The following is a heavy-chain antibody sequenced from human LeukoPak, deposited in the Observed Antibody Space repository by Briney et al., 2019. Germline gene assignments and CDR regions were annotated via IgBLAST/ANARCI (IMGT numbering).Heavy chain of an antibody. CDR1: GFTFGDYA. Sequence: GGSLRLSCTASGFTFGDYAMSWVRQAPGKGLEWVSAISGSGGSTYYADSVKGRFTISRDNSKNTLYLQMNSLRAEDTAVYYCAKPPSSIAVAGSYYMDVWGKGTTVTVSS. CDR3: AKPPSSIAVAGSYYMDV. D-gene: IGHD6-19*01. V-gene: IGHV3-23*01. J-gene: IGHJ6*03. CDR2: ISGSGGST.